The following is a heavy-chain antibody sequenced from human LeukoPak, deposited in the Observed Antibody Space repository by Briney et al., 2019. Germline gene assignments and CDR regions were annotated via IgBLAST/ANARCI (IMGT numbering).Heavy chain of an antibody. CDR1: GFTFHIYA. Sequence: GGSLRLSCVASGFTFHIYAMNWVRQAPGKGLEWVSGISGIGSSTHHADSVKGRFTISRDNSKNTICLEINSLRGWGTGVYYFXKXXXXYIGIANKWXDPWGQGTLVIVSS. V-gene: IGHV3-23*01. CDR2: ISGIGSST. D-gene: IGHD1-1*01. J-gene: IGHJ5*02. CDR3: XKXXXXYIGIANKWXDP.